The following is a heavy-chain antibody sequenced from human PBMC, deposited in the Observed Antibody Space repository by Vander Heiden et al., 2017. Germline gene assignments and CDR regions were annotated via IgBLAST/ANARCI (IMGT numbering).Heavy chain of an antibody. D-gene: IGHD6-13*01. CDR3: ARGWARYFDS. CDR2: TYYRSKWGN. J-gene: IGHJ4*02. CDR1: GDSVSSSRGT. Sequence: QLQLQQSGPGLVKPSQTLSLTCAISGDSVSSSRGTWNWIRQSPSRGLEWLGRTYYRSKWGNDYAASVKSRITINPDTSKNHFSLQLNSVTPEDTAVYYCARGWARYFDSWGQGTLVTVSS. V-gene: IGHV6-1*01.